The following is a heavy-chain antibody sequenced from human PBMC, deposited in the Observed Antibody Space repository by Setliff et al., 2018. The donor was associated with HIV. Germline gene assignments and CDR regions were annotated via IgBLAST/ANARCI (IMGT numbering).Heavy chain of an antibody. Sequence: GASVKVSCKASGGTFSRYGISWVRQAPGQGLEWMGGIIPIFGTLNYAQKFQGRVTITTDESTSTAYMEIKALTSDDTAVYYCVRPRVFDSFDVWGPGTMVTVSS. V-gene: IGHV1-69*05. CDR2: IIPIFGTL. CDR3: VRPRVFDSFDV. CDR1: GGTFSRYG. J-gene: IGHJ3*01.